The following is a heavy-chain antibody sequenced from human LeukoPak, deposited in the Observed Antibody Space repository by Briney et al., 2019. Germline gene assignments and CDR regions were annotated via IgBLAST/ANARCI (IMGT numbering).Heavy chain of an antibody. D-gene: IGHD1-26*01. CDR1: GFPISSYA. V-gene: IGHV3-23*01. CDR2: ISNSAAGT. Sequence: GGPLRLSCVVSGFPISSYAMSWVRQAPGKGLEWVSAISNSAAGTYYADSVKGRFTISRDNSKSALYLQMNSLRAADTAVYYCARGRGSYSDYFDYWGQGTLVTVSS. CDR3: ARGRGSYSDYFDY. J-gene: IGHJ4*02.